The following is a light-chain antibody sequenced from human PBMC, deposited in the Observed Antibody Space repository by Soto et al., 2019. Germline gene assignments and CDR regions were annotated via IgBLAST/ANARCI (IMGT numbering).Light chain of an antibody. CDR1: RGSLHIIGANY. J-gene: IGKJ4*01. V-gene: IGKV2-28*01. Sequence: VRIQSQLSLPVTPGAPAPISGSSGRGSLHIIGANYLHCYLQKPGKPPQLLIYLGSNRASGVPDRFSGGGSGTDFTLKISRVEAEDVGIYYCMQALQNPLTFCGGTKVDIK. CDR2: LGS. CDR3: MQALQNPLT.